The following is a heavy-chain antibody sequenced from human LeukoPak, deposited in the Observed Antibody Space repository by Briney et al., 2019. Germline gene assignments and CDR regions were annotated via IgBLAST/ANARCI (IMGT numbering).Heavy chain of an antibody. Sequence: SVKVSCKASGGTFSSYAISWVRQAPGQGLEWMGRIIPIFGTANYAQKFQGRVTITTDESTSTAYMELSSLRSEDTAVYYCASLSPLYCGGDCFGFDAFDIWGQGTMVTVSS. J-gene: IGHJ3*02. V-gene: IGHV1-69*05. CDR3: ASLSPLYCGGDCFGFDAFDI. CDR1: GGTFSSYA. CDR2: IIPIFGTA. D-gene: IGHD2-21*02.